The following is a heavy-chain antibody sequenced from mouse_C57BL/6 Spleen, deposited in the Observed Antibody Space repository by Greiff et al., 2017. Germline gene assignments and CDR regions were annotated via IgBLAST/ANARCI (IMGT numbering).Heavy chain of an antibody. CDR3: TCLLRSNYFDC. Sequence: EVHLVESGGGLVQPGGSMKLSCAASGFTFSDAWMDWVRQSPEQGLEWVAEIRNKANNHASYYAESVKGRFTISRDDSKSNIYLQMNSLRAEDTCVYYCTCLLRSNYFDCWGQGTTLTVSS. CDR2: IRNKANNHAS. D-gene: IGHD1-1*01. CDR1: GFTFSDAW. V-gene: IGHV6-6*01. J-gene: IGHJ2*01.